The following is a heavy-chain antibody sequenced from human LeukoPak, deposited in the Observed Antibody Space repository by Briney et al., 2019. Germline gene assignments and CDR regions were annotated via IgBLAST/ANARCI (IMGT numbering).Heavy chain of an antibody. Sequence: ASVKVSCKASGGTFSSYAISWVRQAPGQGLEWMGWINPNSGGTNYAQKFQGRVTMTRDTSISTAYMELSRLRSDDTAVYYCARDLRLVSGSYYFDYWGQGTLVTVSS. CDR2: INPNSGGT. J-gene: IGHJ4*02. D-gene: IGHD3-10*01. V-gene: IGHV1-2*02. CDR1: GGTFSSYA. CDR3: ARDLRLVSGSYYFDY.